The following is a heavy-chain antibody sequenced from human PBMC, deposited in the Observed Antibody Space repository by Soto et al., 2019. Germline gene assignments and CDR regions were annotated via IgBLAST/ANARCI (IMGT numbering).Heavy chain of an antibody. Sequence: PEGSLRLSCAASGFTFSSYAMHWVRQAPGTGPEWVAATSSDGTDNVYSDSVSGRFTISRDNSKNTLYLQMNSLRSEDAAVYYCARTYECAKSDCYRAFGIWGQGTMVTVSS. V-gene: IGHV3-30*04. D-gene: IGHD2-21*02. J-gene: IGHJ3*02. CDR3: ARTYECAKSDCYRAFGI. CDR1: GFTFSSYA. CDR2: TSSDGTDN.